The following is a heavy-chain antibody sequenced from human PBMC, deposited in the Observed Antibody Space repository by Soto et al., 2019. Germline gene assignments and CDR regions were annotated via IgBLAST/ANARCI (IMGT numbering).Heavy chain of an antibody. Sequence: QITLNESGPALVKPTQTLTLTCTFSGFSLNTRDVGVGWIRQPPGKALEWLGVVYWDDDKTYSPSLKSRLTILKDTSKNQVVLRMTNMDPLDTATYYCAHCRGGAARFWGQGTLVTVSS. D-gene: IGHD3-16*01. CDR3: AHCRGGAARF. CDR1: GFSLNTRDVG. J-gene: IGHJ4*02. V-gene: IGHV2-5*02. CDR2: VYWDDDK.